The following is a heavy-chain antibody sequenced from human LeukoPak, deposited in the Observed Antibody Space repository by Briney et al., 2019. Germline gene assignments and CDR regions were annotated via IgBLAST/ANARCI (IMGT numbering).Heavy chain of an antibody. CDR1: GFNFSSYS. J-gene: IGHJ4*02. D-gene: IGHD3-10*01. CDR3: ANRDLWFGEFPYYFDY. Sequence: GGSLRLSCAASGFNFSSYSMNWVRQAPGKGLEWVSSISSSSSYIYYADSVKGRFTISRDNAKNSLYLQMNSLRAEDTAEYYCANRDLWFGEFPYYFDYWGQGTLVTVSS. CDR2: ISSSSSYI. V-gene: IGHV3-21*01.